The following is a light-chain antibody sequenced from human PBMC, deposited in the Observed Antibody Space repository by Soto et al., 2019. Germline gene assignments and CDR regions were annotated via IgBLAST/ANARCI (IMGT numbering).Light chain of an antibody. CDR2: GAS. Sequence: EIVLLQSPDTLPLSPGERVTLSCRASQSVRSNHLAWYQQKPGQAPRPLMFGASIRATGIPDRFSGSGSGTDFTLTISRLEPEDCGVYYCQQYGTSPTTFGQGTRLDIK. CDR3: QQYGTSPTT. J-gene: IGKJ5*01. CDR1: QSVRSNH. V-gene: IGKV3-20*01.